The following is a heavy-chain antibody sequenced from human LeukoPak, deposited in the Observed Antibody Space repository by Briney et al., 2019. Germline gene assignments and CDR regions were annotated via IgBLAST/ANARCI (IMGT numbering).Heavy chain of an antibody. J-gene: IGHJ6*02. Sequence: GGSLRLSCVASGFYFNTYSLNWVRRAPGKGLEWVASISSSSNYIRYADSMKGRVTISRDNAKNSLYLQMDSLRVDDTAVYYCARPLQGSYAMDVWGLGTTVIVSS. V-gene: IGHV3-21*06. CDR1: GFYFNTYS. CDR3: ARPLQGSYAMDV. CDR2: ISSSSNYI.